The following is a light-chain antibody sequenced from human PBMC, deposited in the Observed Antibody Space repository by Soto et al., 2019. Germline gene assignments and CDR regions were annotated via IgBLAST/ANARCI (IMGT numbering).Light chain of an antibody. CDR1: QSISSW. Sequence: DIQMTQSPSTLSASVGDRVTITCRASQSISSWLAWYQQKPGKAPKLLIYDASSLESGVPSRFSGSGSGTEFALTISSLQPDDFATYYCQRYNSYPLTFGGGTKVDIK. J-gene: IGKJ4*01. V-gene: IGKV1-5*01. CDR2: DAS. CDR3: QRYNSYPLT.